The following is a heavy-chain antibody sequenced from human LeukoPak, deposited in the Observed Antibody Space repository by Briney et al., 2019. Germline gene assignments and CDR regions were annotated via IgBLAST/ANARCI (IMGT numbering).Heavy chain of an antibody. CDR2: IKQDGREK. V-gene: IGHV3-7*01. Sequence: GGSLRLSCAASGFTFSSYWMSWVRQAPGKGLEWVANIKQDGREKYYVDSVKGRFTISRDNAENSLYLQMNSLRVEDTAVYYCARTLILAGFNNWFDPWGQGTLVTISS. CDR1: GFTFSSYW. CDR3: ARTLILAGFNNWFDP. J-gene: IGHJ5*02. D-gene: IGHD6-19*01.